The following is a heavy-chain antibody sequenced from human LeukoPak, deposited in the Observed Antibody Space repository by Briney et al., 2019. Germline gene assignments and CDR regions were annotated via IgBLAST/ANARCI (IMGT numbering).Heavy chain of an antibody. CDR3: ATRVPGMDV. Sequence: ASVKVSCKPSGYTFTSFGLTWVRQAPGQGLEWMGWMNPNSGNTSYAQRFQGRVTMTRSISISTAYMELSSLSSEDTAIYYCATRVPGMDVWGQGTTVTVSS. CDR1: GYTFTSFG. V-gene: IGHV1-8*01. J-gene: IGHJ6*02. CDR2: MNPNSGNT.